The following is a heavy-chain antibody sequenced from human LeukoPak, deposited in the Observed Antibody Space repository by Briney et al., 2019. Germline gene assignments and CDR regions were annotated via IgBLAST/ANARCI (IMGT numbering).Heavy chain of an antibody. CDR2: ISAYNGNT. CDR3: ARDLGEGIYYYDSSGYYLA. V-gene: IGHV1-18*01. D-gene: IGHD3-22*01. Sequence: ASVKVSCKASRYTFTSYGISWVRQAPGQGLEWMGWISAYNGNTNYAQKLQGRVTMTTDTSTSTAYMELRSLRSDDTAEYYCARDLGEGIYYYDSSGYYLAWGQGTLVTVSS. CDR1: RYTFTSYG. J-gene: IGHJ5*02.